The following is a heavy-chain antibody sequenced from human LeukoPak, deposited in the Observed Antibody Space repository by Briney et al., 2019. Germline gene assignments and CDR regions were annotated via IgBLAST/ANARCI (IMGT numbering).Heavy chain of an antibody. CDR2: ISSSSSTI. J-gene: IGHJ4*02. V-gene: IGHV3-48*01. CDR3: ARMIGGASGDFDN. Sequence: GGSLRLSCAASGFTFSSYEMNWVRQAPGKGLEWVSYISSSSSTIYYADSVKGRFSISRDNAKNSLHLQMNSLRVEDTAMYYCARMIGGASGDFDNWGQGTLVTVSS. CDR1: GFTFSSYE. D-gene: IGHD2-21*01.